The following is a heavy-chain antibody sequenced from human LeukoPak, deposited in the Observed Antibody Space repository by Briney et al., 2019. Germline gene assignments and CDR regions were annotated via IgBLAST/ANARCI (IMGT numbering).Heavy chain of an antibody. D-gene: IGHD1-26*01. CDR2: IIPIFGTA. CDR3: ARRGWEPHHDAFDI. V-gene: IGHV1-69*13. CDR1: GGTFSSYA. J-gene: IGHJ3*02. Sequence: GASVKVSCKASGGTFSSYAISWVRQAPGQGLEWMGGIIPIFGTANYAQKFQGRVTITADESTSTAYMELSSLRSEDTAVYYCARRGWEPHHDAFDIWGQGTMVTVSS.